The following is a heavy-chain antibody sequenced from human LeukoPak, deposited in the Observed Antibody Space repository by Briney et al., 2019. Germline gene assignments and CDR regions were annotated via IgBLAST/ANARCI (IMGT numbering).Heavy chain of an antibody. V-gene: IGHV1-8*03. D-gene: IGHD2-21*02. CDR3: ARTTSMTASGYDY. CDR2: INPDTGDK. J-gene: IGHJ4*02. CDR1: GYTFTNYH. Sequence: ASVKVSCKASGYTFTNYHINWVRQASGQGLEWMTWINPDTGDKGCARKFQDRVTITTDTSISTAYMELSSLSSEDTAVYFCARTTSMTASGYDYWGQGTLVTVSS.